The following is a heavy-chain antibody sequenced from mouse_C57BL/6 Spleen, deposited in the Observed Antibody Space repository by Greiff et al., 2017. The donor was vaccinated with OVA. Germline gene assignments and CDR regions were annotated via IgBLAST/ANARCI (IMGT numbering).Heavy chain of an antibody. V-gene: IGHV1-78*01. Sequence: VQLQQSDAELVKPGASVKISCKVSGYTFTDHTIHWMKQRPEQGLEWIGYIYPRDGSTKYNEKFKGKATLTADQSSSTAYMQLNSLTSEDSAVYFCARGDYYGSSYPSDWGQDTTLTVSS. CDR1: GYTFTDHT. D-gene: IGHD1-1*01. CDR2: IYPRDGST. CDR3: ARGDYYGSSYPSD. J-gene: IGHJ2*01.